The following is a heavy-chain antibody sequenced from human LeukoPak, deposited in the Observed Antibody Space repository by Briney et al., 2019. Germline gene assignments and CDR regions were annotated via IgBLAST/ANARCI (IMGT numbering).Heavy chain of an antibody. V-gene: IGHV3-23*01. D-gene: IGHD3-3*01. CDR1: GFTFSSYA. Sequence: GGSLRLSCAASGFTFSSYAMSWVRQAPGKGLEWVSAISGSGGSTYYADSVKGRFAISRDNSKNTLYLQMNSLRAEDTAVYYCAKDRRFLEWLLIGSGFDYWGQGTLVTVSS. CDR3: AKDRRFLEWLLIGSGFDY. J-gene: IGHJ4*02. CDR2: ISGSGGST.